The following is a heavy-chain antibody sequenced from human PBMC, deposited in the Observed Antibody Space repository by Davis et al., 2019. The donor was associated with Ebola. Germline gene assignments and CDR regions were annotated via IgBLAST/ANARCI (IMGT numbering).Heavy chain of an antibody. CDR1: GGTFSSYA. D-gene: IGHD3-16*01. CDR3: ATGPSLVGGWFDP. V-gene: IGHV1-69*04. J-gene: IGHJ5*02. Sequence: AASVKVSCKASGGTFSSYAISWVRQAPGQGLEWMGRIIPILGIANYAQKFQGRVTITADKSTSTAYMELSSLRSEDTAVYYCATGPSLVGGWFDPWGQGTLVTVSS. CDR2: IIPILGIA.